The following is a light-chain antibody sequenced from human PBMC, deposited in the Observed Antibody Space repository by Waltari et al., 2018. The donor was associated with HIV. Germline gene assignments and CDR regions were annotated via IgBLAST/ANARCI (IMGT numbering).Light chain of an antibody. CDR2: HSS. CDR1: QNVDDK. J-gene: IGKJ4*01. Sequence: DILLTQSPATISVSPGGRVTVSCRASQNVDDKLAWNQQKPGQSPRLLIYHSSVRAAGVPTMFGGAGSATNFTLTITGLQSEDFTLYFCQQYHHWPPLTFGGGSRVELK. V-gene: IGKV3D-15*01. CDR3: QQYHHWPPLT.